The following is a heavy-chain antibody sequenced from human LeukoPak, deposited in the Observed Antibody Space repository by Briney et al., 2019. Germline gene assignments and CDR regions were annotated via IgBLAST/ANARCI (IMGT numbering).Heavy chain of an antibody. J-gene: IGHJ4*02. CDR2: IIPNTGGT. CDR3: ARGGYGLGSGGY. D-gene: IGHD3-10*01. V-gene: IGHV1-2*02. Sequence: ASVKVSCNASGYTFTDHYIHWVRRAPGQGLEWMGWIIPNTGGTSFAQKFQGRVTMTRDTSISTAYMELSSLTPDDTAVYYCARGGYGLGSGGYWGQGTLVTVSS. CDR1: GYTFTDHY.